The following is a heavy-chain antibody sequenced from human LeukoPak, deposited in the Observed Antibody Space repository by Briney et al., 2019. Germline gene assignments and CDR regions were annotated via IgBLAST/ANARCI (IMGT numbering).Heavy chain of an antibody. D-gene: IGHD3-22*01. CDR3: ARDDSSGYYYSRGAEYVFDI. CDR2: IYYRSKWYN. CDR1: GDSVSSNSAA. Sequence: SQTLSLTCAISGDSVSSNSAAWNWIRQSPSRGLEWLGRIYYRSKWYNDYAVSVKSRITINPDTSKNQFSLQLNSVTPEDTAVYYCARDDSSGYYYSRGAEYVFDIWGQGTMVTVSS. J-gene: IGHJ3*02. V-gene: IGHV6-1*01.